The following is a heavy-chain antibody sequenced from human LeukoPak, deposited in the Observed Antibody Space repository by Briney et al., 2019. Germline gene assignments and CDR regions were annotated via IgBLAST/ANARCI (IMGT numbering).Heavy chain of an antibody. J-gene: IGHJ4*02. CDR2: INQDGSQK. V-gene: IGHV3-7*03. CDR3: ARSPQQWELPDFDY. CDR1: GFPLTSYW. D-gene: IGHD1-26*01. Sequence: GGSLRLSCAASGFPLTSYWMTWVRQAPGKGLEWVANINQDGSQKYYVDSVKGRFTISRDNAKNSLYLQMNSLRAEDTALYYCARSPQQWELPDFDYWGQGTLVTVSS.